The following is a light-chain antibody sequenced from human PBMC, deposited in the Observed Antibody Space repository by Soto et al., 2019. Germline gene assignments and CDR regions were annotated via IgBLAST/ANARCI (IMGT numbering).Light chain of an antibody. J-gene: IGKJ4*01. V-gene: IGKV3-20*01. CDR1: QSVRTTY. CDR2: GAS. CDR3: QQAEESVT. Sequence: EIVLTQSPGTVSLSPGERATLSCRASQSVRTTYLGWYQQKPGQAPRLLIYGASRREPGIPDRFSGSGYGTDFTLTSSRLEPEDFAVYYCQQAEESVTFGGGTRVEIK.